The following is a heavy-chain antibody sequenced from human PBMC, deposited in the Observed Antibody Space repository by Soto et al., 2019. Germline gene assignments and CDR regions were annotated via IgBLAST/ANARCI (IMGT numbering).Heavy chain of an antibody. J-gene: IGHJ4*02. CDR2: INHSGST. Sequence: RSLTCAVYGGSFSGYYWSWIRQPPGKGLEWIGEINHSGSTNYNPSLKSRVTISVDTSKNQFSLKLSSVTAADTAVYYCARGSVNFDYWGQGTLVTVSS. CDR1: GGSFSGYY. V-gene: IGHV4-34*01. CDR3: ARGSVNFDY.